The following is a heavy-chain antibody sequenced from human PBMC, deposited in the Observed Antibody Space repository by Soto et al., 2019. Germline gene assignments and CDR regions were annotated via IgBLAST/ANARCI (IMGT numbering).Heavy chain of an antibody. Sequence: GGSLRLSCAASGFTFSSYAMSWVRQAPGKGLEWVSAISGSGGGTYYADSVKGRFTISRDNSKNTLYLQMNSLRAEDTAVYYCAKVWVVVTTPPPFDYWGQGTLVTVSS. D-gene: IGHD2-15*01. V-gene: IGHV3-23*01. J-gene: IGHJ4*02. CDR3: AKVWVVVTTPPPFDY. CDR1: GFTFSSYA. CDR2: ISGSGGGT.